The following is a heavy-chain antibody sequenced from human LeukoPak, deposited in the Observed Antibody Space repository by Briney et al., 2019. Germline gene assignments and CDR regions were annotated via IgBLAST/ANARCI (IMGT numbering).Heavy chain of an antibody. CDR2: INHSGST. CDR1: GGSFSGYY. D-gene: IGHD4-23*01. Sequence: SETLSLTCAVYGGSFSGYYWSWIRQPPGKGLEWIGEINHSGSTNYNPSLKSRVTISVDTSKNQFSLKLSSVTAADTAVYYCARGGNEGYFDYWGQGALVTVSS. J-gene: IGHJ4*02. V-gene: IGHV4-34*01. CDR3: ARGGNEGYFDY.